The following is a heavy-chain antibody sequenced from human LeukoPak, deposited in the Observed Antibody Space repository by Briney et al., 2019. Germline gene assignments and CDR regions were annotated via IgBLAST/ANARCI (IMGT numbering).Heavy chain of an antibody. J-gene: IGHJ4*02. CDR3: TRYSSGWYYFDY. CDR2: IRSKANSYAT. CDR1: GFTFSGSA. V-gene: IGHV3-73*01. D-gene: IGHD6-19*01. Sequence: GGSLRLSCAASGFTFSGSAMHWVRQASGKGLEWVGRIRSKANSYATAHAASVKGRFSISRNDSKNTAYLQMNSLKTEDTAVYYCTRYSSGWYYFDYWGQGTLVTVSS.